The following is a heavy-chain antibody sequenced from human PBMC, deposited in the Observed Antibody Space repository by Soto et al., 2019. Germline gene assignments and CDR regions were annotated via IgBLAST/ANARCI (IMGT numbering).Heavy chain of an antibody. Sequence: SETLSLTCAVYGGSFSGYYWSWIRQPPGKGLEWIGEVSHRGSTNYNPSLKSRVTISVDTSKNQFSLKLSSVTAADTAVYYCARGDILTGYNYWGQGTLVTVSS. CDR3: ARGDILTGYNY. CDR1: GGSFSGYY. V-gene: IGHV4-34*01. J-gene: IGHJ4*02. D-gene: IGHD3-9*01. CDR2: VSHRGST.